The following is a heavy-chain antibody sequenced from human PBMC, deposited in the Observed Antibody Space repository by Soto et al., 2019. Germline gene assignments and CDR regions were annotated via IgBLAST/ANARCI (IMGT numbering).Heavy chain of an antibody. Sequence: SQTLSLTCAISGDIVSSNSAGWNCIRQSPSRGLEWLGRTYYKSKWNNDYALSVKSRITINPDTSKNQFSLHLYSVTPEDTAVYYCTGITWFRGMDVWGQGTPVTVSS. CDR3: TGITWFRGMDV. CDR2: TYYKSKWNN. D-gene: IGHD3-10*01. CDR1: GDIVSSNSAG. J-gene: IGHJ6*02. V-gene: IGHV6-1*01.